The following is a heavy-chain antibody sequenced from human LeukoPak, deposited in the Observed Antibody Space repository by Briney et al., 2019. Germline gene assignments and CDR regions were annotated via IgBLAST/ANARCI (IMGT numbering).Heavy chain of an antibody. V-gene: IGHV3-7*01. CDR1: RFIFRSYW. J-gene: IGHJ4*02. D-gene: IGHD3-10*01. Sequence: PGGSLSLSCTTSRFIFRSYWMCWVRQAPGKGLEWVANIKSDGSEEYYGDSVKGRFTISRDNAKNSLYLQMNSLRVEDTAVYYCARGDLWLGHWGQGSLVTVSS. CDR2: IKSDGSEE. CDR3: ARGDLWLGH.